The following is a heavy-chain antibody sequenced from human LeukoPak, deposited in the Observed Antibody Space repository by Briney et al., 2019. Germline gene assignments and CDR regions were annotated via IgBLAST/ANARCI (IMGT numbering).Heavy chain of an antibody. Sequence: GASVKVSCKASGYTFTGYYMHWVRQAPGQGLEWMGWINPNSGGTNYAQKFQGRVTMTRDTSISTAYMELSRLRSDDTAVYYCARDDLSPDYYDSSGYDYWGQGTLVTVSS. CDR1: GYTFTGYY. D-gene: IGHD3-22*01. CDR3: ARDDLSPDYYDSSGYDY. CDR2: INPNSGGT. V-gene: IGHV1-2*02. J-gene: IGHJ4*02.